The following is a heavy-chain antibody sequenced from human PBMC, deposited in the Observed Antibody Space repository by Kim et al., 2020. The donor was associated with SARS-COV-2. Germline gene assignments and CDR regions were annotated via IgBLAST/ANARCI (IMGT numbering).Heavy chain of an antibody. Sequence: SETLSLTCTVSGGSISSYYWSWIRQPAGKGLEWIGRIYTSGSTNYNPSLKSRVTMSVDTSKNQFSLKLSSVTAADTAVYYCARGSSSWLTTDAFDIWGQGTMVTVSS. V-gene: IGHV4-4*07. CDR3: ARGSSSWLTTDAFDI. CDR2: IYTSGST. J-gene: IGHJ3*02. D-gene: IGHD6-13*01. CDR1: GGSISSYY.